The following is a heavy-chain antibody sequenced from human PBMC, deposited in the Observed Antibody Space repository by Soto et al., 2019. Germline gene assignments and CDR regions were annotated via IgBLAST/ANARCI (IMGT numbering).Heavy chain of an antibody. V-gene: IGHV1-24*01. CDR1: GYTLTELS. D-gene: IGHD6-19*01. CDR2: FDPEDGET. Sequence: GASVKVSCKVSGYTLTELSMHWVRQAPGKGLEWMGGFDPEDGETIYAQKFQGRVTMTEDTSTDTAYMELSSLRSEDTAVYYCATATGYSSGWNGPRWFDPRGQGTLVTVSS. J-gene: IGHJ5*02. CDR3: ATATGYSSGWNGPRWFDP.